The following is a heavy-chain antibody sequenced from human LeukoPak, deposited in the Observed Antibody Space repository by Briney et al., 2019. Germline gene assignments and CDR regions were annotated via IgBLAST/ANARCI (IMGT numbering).Heavy chain of an antibody. V-gene: IGHV3-74*01. Sequence: GGSLRLSCAASGFTFSSYWMHWVRQAPGKGLVWVSRINSDGSSTSYADSVKGRFTISRDNAKNSLYLQMNSLRAEDTAVYYCARDLPDGVVISRPYYYYYGMDVWGQGTTVTVSS. J-gene: IGHJ6*02. CDR2: INSDGSST. D-gene: IGHD3-3*01. CDR1: GFTFSSYW. CDR3: ARDLPDGVVISRPYYYYYGMDV.